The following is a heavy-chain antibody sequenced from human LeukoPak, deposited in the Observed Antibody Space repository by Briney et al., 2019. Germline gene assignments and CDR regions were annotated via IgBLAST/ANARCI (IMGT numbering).Heavy chain of an antibody. D-gene: IGHD3-10*02. CDR1: GFTFSNYV. V-gene: IGHV3-23*01. J-gene: IGHJ4*02. CDR3: ARGRYRCSGSYLNSPDY. CDR2: ITGGGGST. Sequence: GGSLRLSCAASGFTFSNYVMSWVRQAPGKGLEWVSLITGGGGSTYYADSVKGRFTISRDNSKNTLYLQMNSLRAEDTAVYSCARGRYRCSGSYLNSPDYWGQGTLVTVSS.